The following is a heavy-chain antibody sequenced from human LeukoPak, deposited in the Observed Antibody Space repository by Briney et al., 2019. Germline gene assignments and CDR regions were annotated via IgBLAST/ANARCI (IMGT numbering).Heavy chain of an antibody. CDR2: LFHSGTR. CDR3: ARRRGWKQQLVYFDY. D-gene: IGHD1-1*01. V-gene: IGHV4-59*08. Sequence: SETLSLTCTVSGGSITSYYWGWIRQPPGKGLEWIGYLFHSGTRRYNPSLRSRVTISADTTKNQIFLTLNSTTAADTAVYYCARRRGWKQQLVYFDYWGQGTLASVSS. J-gene: IGHJ4*02. CDR1: GGSITSYY.